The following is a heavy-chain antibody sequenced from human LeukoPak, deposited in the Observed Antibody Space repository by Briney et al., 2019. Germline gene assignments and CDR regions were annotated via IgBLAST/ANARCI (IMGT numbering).Heavy chain of an antibody. Sequence: SETLSLTCAVYGGSFSGYYWSWIRQPPGKGLEWIGEINHSGSTNYNPSLKSRVTISVDTSKNQFSLKLSSVTAADTAAYYCARARDAFDIWGQGTMVTVSS. V-gene: IGHV4-34*01. J-gene: IGHJ3*02. CDR2: INHSGST. CDR1: GGSFSGYY. CDR3: ARARDAFDI.